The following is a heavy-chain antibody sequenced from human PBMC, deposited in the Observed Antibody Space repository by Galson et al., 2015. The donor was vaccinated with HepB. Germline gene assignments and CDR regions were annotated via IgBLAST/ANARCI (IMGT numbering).Heavy chain of an antibody. V-gene: IGHV3-15*01. CDR2: IKSKTDGGTT. CDR1: GFTFSNAW. CDR3: TRQRSSYYFDY. J-gene: IGHJ4*02. Sequence: SLRLSCAASGFTFSNAWMSWVRQAPGKGLEWVGRIKSKTDGGTTDYAAPVKGRFTISRDDSKNTLYLQVKSLKTEDTAVYYCTRQRSSYYFDYWGQGTLVTVSS. D-gene: IGHD6-6*01.